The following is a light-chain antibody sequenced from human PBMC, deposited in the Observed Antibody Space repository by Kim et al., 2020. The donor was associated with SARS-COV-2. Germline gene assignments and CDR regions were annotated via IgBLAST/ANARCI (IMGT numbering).Light chain of an antibody. CDR2: VAS. CDR1: QYISSR. V-gene: IGKV1D-12*01. Sequence: ASVGDSLTLTCRASQYISSRLAWYQQRPGIVPKLLNDVASNLQSVFPARFSSSGSGTDFTLTIWSLQPEDFATYYCQQTSSFPWTFGQGTKVDIK. J-gene: IGKJ1*01. CDR3: QQTSSFPWT.